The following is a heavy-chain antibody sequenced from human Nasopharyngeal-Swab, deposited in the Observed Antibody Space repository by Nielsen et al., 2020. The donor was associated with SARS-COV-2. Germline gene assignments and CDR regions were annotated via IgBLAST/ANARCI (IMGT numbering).Heavy chain of an antibody. CDR2: IYYSGST. Sequence: SETLSLTCTVSGGSISSSSYYWGWIRQPPGNGLEWIGSIYYSGSTYYNPSLKSRVTISVDTSKNQFSLKLSSVTAADTAVYYCARRWGIGLELRQGWFDPWGQGTLVTVSS. J-gene: IGHJ5*02. V-gene: IGHV4-39*01. CDR3: ARRWGIGLELRQGWFDP. D-gene: IGHD1-7*01. CDR1: GGSISSSSYY.